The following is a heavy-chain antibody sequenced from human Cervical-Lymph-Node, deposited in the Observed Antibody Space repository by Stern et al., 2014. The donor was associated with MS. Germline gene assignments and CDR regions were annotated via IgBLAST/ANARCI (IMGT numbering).Heavy chain of an antibody. CDR3: ARETDTSGYYFDH. CDR2: INTNTGNP. J-gene: IGHJ4*02. V-gene: IGHV7-4-1*02. D-gene: IGHD3-22*01. CDR1: GYTFSRYA. Sequence: VQLVESGSELRKPGASVNISCKASGYTFSRYAVNWLRQVPGQGLEWMGWINTNTGNPTYARCLTGRFVFSLDTSVTTAYLQISSLKADDTAIYYCARETDTSGYYFDHWGQGVLVTVSS.